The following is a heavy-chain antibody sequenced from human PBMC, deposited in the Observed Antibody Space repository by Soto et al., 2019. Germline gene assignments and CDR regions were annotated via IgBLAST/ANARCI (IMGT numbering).Heavy chain of an antibody. D-gene: IGHD6-13*01. Sequence: SETLSLTCIVSGGSISEKYWNWVRQPPGKGLEWIGLIFANGHTDYNPSLKSRVTMSVDASKNQFSLRLTSMTTADTAVYYCVASLAASGLNWLDPWGRGTLVTVSS. V-gene: IGHV4-4*07. CDR1: GGSISEKY. J-gene: IGHJ5*02. CDR3: VASLAASGLNWLDP. CDR2: IFANGHT.